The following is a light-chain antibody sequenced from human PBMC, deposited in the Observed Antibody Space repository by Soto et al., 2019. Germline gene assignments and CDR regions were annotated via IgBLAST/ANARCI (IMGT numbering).Light chain of an antibody. CDR3: HQHGSSPNT. Sequence: EIVLTQSPGTLSLSAGERVTLSCSASQGVIANHLAWFQQKPGQSPRLLIYRASSRATGSPDRFSGSGSGTDFALTISRLEPDDFAVYYCHQHGSSPNTFGHGTKLEIK. J-gene: IGKJ2*01. CDR1: QGVIANH. V-gene: IGKV3-20*01. CDR2: RAS.